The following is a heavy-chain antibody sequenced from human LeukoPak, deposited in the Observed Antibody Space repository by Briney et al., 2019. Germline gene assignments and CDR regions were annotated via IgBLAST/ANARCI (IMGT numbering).Heavy chain of an antibody. CDR3: ARDQDWNYAFDI. Sequence: ASVKVSCKASGYTLTSYFIHWVRQTPGQGLEWMGIINPSGGSTSYAQKFQGRVTMTRDTSTSTVYMELSSLRSEDTAVYYCARDQDWNYAFDIWGQGTMVTVSS. D-gene: IGHD1-7*01. CDR1: GYTLTSYF. V-gene: IGHV1-46*01. CDR2: INPSGGST. J-gene: IGHJ3*02.